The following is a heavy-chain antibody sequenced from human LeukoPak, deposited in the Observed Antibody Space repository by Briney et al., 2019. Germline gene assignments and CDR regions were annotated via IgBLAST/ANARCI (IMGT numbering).Heavy chain of an antibody. V-gene: IGHV4-34*01. D-gene: IGHD4-17*01. CDR2: INHSGST. CDR3: ARGPDKDDYGDYGGDFDY. J-gene: IGHJ4*02. CDR1: GGSISSYY. Sequence: SETLSLTCTVSGGSISSYYWSWIRQPPGKGLEWIGEINHSGSTNYNPSLKSRVTISVDTSKNQFSLKLSSVTAADTAVYYCARGPDKDDYGDYGGDFDYWGQGTLVTVSS.